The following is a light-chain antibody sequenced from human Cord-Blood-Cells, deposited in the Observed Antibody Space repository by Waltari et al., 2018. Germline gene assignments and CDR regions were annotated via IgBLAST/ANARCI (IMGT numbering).Light chain of an antibody. J-gene: IGLJ2*01. V-gene: IGLV2-8*01. CDR3: SSYAGSNNVV. Sequence: LTQPPSASGSPGQSVTISCTGTSSDVGGYNYVSWYQQHPGKAPKLMIYEVSKRPSGVPDRFSGSKSGNTASLTVSGLQAEDEADYYCSSYAGSNNVVFGGGTRLTVL. CDR2: EVS. CDR1: SSDVGGYNY.